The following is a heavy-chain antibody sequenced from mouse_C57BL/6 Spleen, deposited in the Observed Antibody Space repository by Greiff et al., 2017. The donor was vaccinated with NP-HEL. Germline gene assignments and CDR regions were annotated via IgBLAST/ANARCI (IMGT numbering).Heavy chain of an antibody. CDR1: GFTFSDYG. CDR3: ARNRIYDGYYHFDY. V-gene: IGHV5-17*01. CDR2: ISSGSSTI. D-gene: IGHD2-3*01. J-gene: IGHJ2*01. Sequence: EVKLVESGGGLVKPGGSLKLSCAASGFTFSDYGMHWVRQAPEKGLEWVAYISSGSSTIYYADTVKGRFTISRDNAKNTLFLQMTSLRSEDTAMYYCARNRIYDGYYHFDYWGQGTTLTVSS.